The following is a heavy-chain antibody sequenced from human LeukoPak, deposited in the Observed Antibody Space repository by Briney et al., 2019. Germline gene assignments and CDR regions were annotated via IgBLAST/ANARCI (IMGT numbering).Heavy chain of an antibody. V-gene: IGHV3-7*01. CDR3: ARAAENYGGRFDS. D-gene: IGHD3-16*01. J-gene: IGHJ4*02. CDR2: IKGDGSEK. CDR1: GFTFSSYW. Sequence: PGGSLRLSCAASGFTFSSYWMTWVRQAPGKGLEWVGNIKGDGSEKYYVDSVKGRFTISRDNAKNSLYLQMNSLRAEDTAVYYCARAAENYGGRFDSWGQGTLVTVSS.